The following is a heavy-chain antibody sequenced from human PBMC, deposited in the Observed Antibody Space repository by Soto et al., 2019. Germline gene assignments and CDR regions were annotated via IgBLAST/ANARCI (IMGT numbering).Heavy chain of an antibody. CDR1: GGSLSSYY. D-gene: IGHD3-16*01. J-gene: IGHJ4*02. CDR3: ASGGRSNFDY. CDR2: IYYSGST. V-gene: IGHV4-59*01. Sequence: SETLSLTCTVSGGSLSSYYWSWIRQPPGKGLEWIGYIYYSGSTNYNPSLKSRVTISVDTSKNQFSLKLSSVTAADTAVYYCASGGRSNFDYWGQGTLVTVSS.